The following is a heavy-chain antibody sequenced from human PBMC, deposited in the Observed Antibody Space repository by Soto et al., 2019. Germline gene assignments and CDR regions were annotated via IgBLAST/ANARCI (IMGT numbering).Heavy chain of an antibody. CDR2: IYYSGST. Sequence: PSETLSLTCTVSGGSISSYYWSWIRQPPGKGLEWIGYIYYSGSTNYNPSLKSRVTISVDTSKNQFSLKLSSVTAADTAVYYCAGEATVTTSDAFDIWGQGTMVTVSS. CDR3: AGEATVTTSDAFDI. D-gene: IGHD4-17*01. CDR1: GGSISSYY. J-gene: IGHJ3*02. V-gene: IGHV4-59*01.